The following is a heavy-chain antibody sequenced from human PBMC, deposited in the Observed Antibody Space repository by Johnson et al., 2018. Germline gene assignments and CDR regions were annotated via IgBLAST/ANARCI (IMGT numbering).Heavy chain of an antibody. CDR3: ASTLGWGDAFDI. V-gene: IGHV3-64*01. CDR2: SSSNGGST. Sequence: VQLVQSGGGLVQXGGSXRLXCAASGFTFSSYAMHWVRQAPGKGLEYVSASSSNGGSTYYANSVKGKFTISRDNSKNTLYLQMGSLRAEAMAVYFCASTLGWGDAFDIWGQGTMVTVSS. D-gene: IGHD1-26*01. CDR1: GFTFSSYA. J-gene: IGHJ3*02.